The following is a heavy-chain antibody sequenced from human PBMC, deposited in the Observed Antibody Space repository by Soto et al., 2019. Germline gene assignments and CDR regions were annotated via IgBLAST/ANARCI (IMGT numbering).Heavy chain of an antibody. D-gene: IGHD2-2*01. J-gene: IGHJ4*02. CDR1: FTFTSYA. CDR3: ARALCSSSTSCPRDY. Sequence: FTFTSYAMHWVRQAPGQRLEWMGWINAGNGNTKYSQKFQGRVTITRDTSASTAYMELSSLRSEDTAVYYCARALCSSSTSCPRDYWGQGTLVTVSS. V-gene: IGHV1-3*01. CDR2: INAGNGNT.